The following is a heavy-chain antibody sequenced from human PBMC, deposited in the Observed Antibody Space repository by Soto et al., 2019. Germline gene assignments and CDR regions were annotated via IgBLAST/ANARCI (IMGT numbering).Heavy chain of an antibody. CDR1: GFTVSSNY. Sequence: XVSLRLSCAASGFTVSSNYMSWVRQAPGKGLEWVSVIYSGGSTYYADSVKGRFTISRDNSKNTLYLQMNSLRAEDTAVYYCARERYYYYYYGMDVWGQGTTVTVSS. V-gene: IGHV3-53*01. CDR3: ARERYYYYYYGMDV. J-gene: IGHJ6*02. CDR2: IYSGGST.